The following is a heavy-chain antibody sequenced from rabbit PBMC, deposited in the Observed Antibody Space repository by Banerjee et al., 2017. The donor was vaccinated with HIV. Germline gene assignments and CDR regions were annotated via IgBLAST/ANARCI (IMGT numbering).Heavy chain of an antibody. D-gene: IGHD6-1*01. Sequence: QAPGKGLEWIAYLDPDGGNTFYANWAKGRFTISKTSSTTVTLQMTSLTAADTATYFCARNFYTFGYAGVAYALNLWGPGTLVTVS. J-gene: IGHJ4*01. CDR3: ARNFYTFGYAGVAYALNL. V-gene: IGHV1S40*01. CDR2: LDPDGGNT.